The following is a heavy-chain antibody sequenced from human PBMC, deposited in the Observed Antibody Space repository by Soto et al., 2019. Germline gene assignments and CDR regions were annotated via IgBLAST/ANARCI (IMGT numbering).Heavy chain of an antibody. CDR1: GFTFSTYA. CDR3: AGRYCTNGVCYTNYYYYIDV. J-gene: IGHJ6*03. D-gene: IGHD2-8*01. V-gene: IGHV3-23*01. CDR2: ITTSGGNT. Sequence: VLLLESGGGLVQPGGSLRLSCAASGFTFSTYAMSWVRQAPGKGLEWVSTITTSGGNTYYADSVQGRFTISRDNSKNTLYRQMNSLRAEDTSVYYCAGRYCTNGVCYTNYYYYIDVWGKGTTVTVSS.